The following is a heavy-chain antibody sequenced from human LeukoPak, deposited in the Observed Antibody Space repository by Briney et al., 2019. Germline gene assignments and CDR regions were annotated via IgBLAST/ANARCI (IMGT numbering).Heavy chain of an antibody. CDR1: GFSFTAYS. J-gene: IGHJ4*02. V-gene: IGHV3-48*01. Sequence: PGGSLRLSCAASGFSFTAYSMNWVRQAPGRGLEWISYIGPGGDIYYADSVTGRFTVSRDTAKNSLYLQMNDLRVEDTAVYYCARRFDSWGQGTLVTVSS. CDR2: IGPGGDI. CDR3: ARRFDS.